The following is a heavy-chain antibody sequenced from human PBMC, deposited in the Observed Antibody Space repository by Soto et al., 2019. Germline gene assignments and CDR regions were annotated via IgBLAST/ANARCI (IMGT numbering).Heavy chain of an antibody. CDR2: ISGSGGST. D-gene: IGHD6-19*01. Sequence: EVQLLESGGGLVQPGGSLRLSCAASGFTFSSYAMSWVRQAPGKGLEWVSAISGSGGSTYYADSVKGRFTISRDNSKNPLYLQMNSLRAEDTAVYYCAKVKHSSGWCEMWGQGTLVTVSS. V-gene: IGHV3-23*01. J-gene: IGHJ4*02. CDR1: GFTFSSYA. CDR3: AKVKHSSGWCEM.